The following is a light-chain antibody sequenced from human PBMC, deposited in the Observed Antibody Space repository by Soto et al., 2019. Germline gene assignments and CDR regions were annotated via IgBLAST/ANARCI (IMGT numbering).Light chain of an antibody. V-gene: IGKV2-30*01. J-gene: IGKJ1*01. CDR2: KAS. Sequence: VVMTQSPLSLPVTLGQPASISCRSSQSIVYSDGVSYLSWFHQRPGQSPRRLIYKASDRDSGVPDRCSGSGSGTDFTRKISRVEAEDVGVYYCMQGTHWPPWTFGQGTKVEIK. CDR3: MQGTHWPPWT. CDR1: QSIVYSDGVSY.